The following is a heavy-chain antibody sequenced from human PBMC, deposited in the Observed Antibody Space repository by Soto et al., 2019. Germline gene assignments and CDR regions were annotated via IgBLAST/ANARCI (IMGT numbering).Heavy chain of an antibody. CDR2: ISASGGST. CDR1: GFTFGSYA. J-gene: IGHJ4*02. Sequence: EVQLLESGGGLVQPGGSLRVSCAASGFTFGSYAMSWVRQAQGRGLGWVSGISASGGSTYYADSVKGRFTISRDNSKNTLYLQMNSLRAEDTAIFYCAKGRGGSYSSSDYWGQGTLVTVSS. V-gene: IGHV3-23*01. D-gene: IGHD6-13*01. CDR3: AKGRGGSYSSSDY.